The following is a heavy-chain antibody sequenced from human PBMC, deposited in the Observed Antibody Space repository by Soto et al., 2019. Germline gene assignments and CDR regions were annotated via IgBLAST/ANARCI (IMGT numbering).Heavy chain of an antibody. J-gene: IGHJ5*02. D-gene: IGHD3-16*01. V-gene: IGHV3-9*01. Sequence: SLRLSCAASGFTFDDYAFHWVRQAPGKGLEWVSGISWISDTIGYADSVKGRFTISRDNAKNSLYLQMNSLRAEDTALYYCARDKYTNYVNYFDLWGHGTLVTVSS. CDR1: GFTFDDYA. CDR2: ISWISDTI. CDR3: ARDKYTNYVNYFDL.